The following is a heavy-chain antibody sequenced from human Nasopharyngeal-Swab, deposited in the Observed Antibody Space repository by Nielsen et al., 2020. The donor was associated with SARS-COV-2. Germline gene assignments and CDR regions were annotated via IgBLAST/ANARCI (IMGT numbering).Heavy chain of an antibody. J-gene: IGHJ5*02. V-gene: IGHV1-18*04. CDR2: ISAYNGNT. Sequence: ASVKVSCKTSRDTFTSYFVHWVRQAPGQGLEWMGWISAYNGNTNYAQKLQGRVTMTTDTSTSTAYMELRSLRSDDTAVYYCARGGDPREVVAATDCFDPWGQGTLVTVSS. CDR1: RDTFTSYF. CDR3: ARGGDPREVVAATDCFDP. D-gene: IGHD2-15*01.